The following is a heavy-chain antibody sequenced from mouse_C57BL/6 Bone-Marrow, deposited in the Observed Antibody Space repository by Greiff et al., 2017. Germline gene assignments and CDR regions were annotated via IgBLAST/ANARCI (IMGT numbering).Heavy chain of an antibody. J-gene: IGHJ4*01. CDR1: GYSITSGYY. Sequence: VQLQESGPGLVKPSQSLSLTCSVTGYSITSGYYWNWIRQFPGNKLEWMGYISYDGSNNYNPSLKNRISITRDTSTNQFFLKLNSVTTEDTATYYCAREKGIMDYWGQGTSVTVSS. CDR2: ISYDGSN. V-gene: IGHV3-6*01. CDR3: AREKGIMDY.